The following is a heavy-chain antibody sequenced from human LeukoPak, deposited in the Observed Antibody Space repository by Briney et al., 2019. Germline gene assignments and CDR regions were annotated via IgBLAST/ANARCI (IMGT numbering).Heavy chain of an antibody. D-gene: IGHD3-22*01. CDR1: GFTFTSSA. J-gene: IGHJ4*02. CDR2: IVVGSGNT. Sequence: GASVKVSCKASGFTFTSSAMQWLRQARGQRLELIGWIVVGSGNTNYAQKFQERVTITRDMSTSTAYMELSSLRSEDTAVYYCAAGYYDSSGYYRPDYWGQGTLVTVSS. V-gene: IGHV1-58*02. CDR3: AAGYYDSSGYYRPDY.